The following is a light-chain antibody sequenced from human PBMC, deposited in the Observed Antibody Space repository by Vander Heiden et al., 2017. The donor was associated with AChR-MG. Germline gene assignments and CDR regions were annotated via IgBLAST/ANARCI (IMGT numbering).Light chain of an antibody. Sequence: IQMTQSPSSLSASVGDRVTITCRASQGISNYLNWYQQKPGKAPKLLIHEASTLERGVPSRFSGSGSGTEFTLTISSLQPDDFATYYCQQYSTLSATFGQGTKVEIK. CDR2: EAS. J-gene: IGKJ1*01. CDR1: QGISNY. V-gene: IGKV1-5*01. CDR3: QQYSTLSAT.